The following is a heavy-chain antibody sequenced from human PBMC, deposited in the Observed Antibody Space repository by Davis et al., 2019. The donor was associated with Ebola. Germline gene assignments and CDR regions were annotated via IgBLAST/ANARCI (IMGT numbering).Heavy chain of an antibody. Sequence: SETLSLTCTVSGDSISISTSFYWAWIRQPPGKGLEWIGSFYYTGDTYYNPSLKSRVTMSVDTSKNQFSLRLTSVTAADTAIYYCARQKYSSVWAPFEFWGQGTLVTVSS. CDR1: GDSISISTSFY. J-gene: IGHJ4*02. D-gene: IGHD6-19*01. CDR2: FYYTGDT. CDR3: ARQKYSSVWAPFEF. V-gene: IGHV4-39*01.